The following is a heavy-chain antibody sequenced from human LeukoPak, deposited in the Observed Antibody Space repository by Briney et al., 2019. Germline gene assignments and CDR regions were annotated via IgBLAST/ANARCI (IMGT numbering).Heavy chain of an antibody. D-gene: IGHD5-18*01. V-gene: IGHV1-69*04. CDR1: GGTFSSYA. J-gene: IGHJ6*02. Sequence: SVKVSCKASGGTFSSYAIIWVRQAPGQGLEWMGRIIPILGIANYAQKFQGRVTITADKSTSTAYMELSSLRSEDTAVYYCARDIARGGGVTYYYYGMDVWGQGTTVTVSS. CDR2: IIPILGIA. CDR3: ARDIARGGGVTYYYYGMDV.